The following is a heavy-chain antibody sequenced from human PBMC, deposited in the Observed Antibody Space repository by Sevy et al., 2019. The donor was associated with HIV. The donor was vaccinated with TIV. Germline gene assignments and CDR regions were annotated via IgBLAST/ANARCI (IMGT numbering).Heavy chain of an antibody. V-gene: IGHV4-30-4*01. CDR2: IHYTGCT. D-gene: IGHD5-12*01. CDR1: GGSVSRSDSY. J-gene: IGHJ4*02. CDR3: ANKRGYSHGPFDY. Sequence: SETLSLTCTVSGGSVSRSDSYWSWIRQPPGKGLEWLGYIHYTGCTYYNPFLKSRVAMSVDTSEEQFSLRLSFLTAADTALYYCANKRGYSHGPFDYWGQGILVTVSS.